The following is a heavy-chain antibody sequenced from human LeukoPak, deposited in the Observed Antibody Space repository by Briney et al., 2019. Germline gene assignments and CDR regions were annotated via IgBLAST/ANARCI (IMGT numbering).Heavy chain of an antibody. CDR1: GFTFSSYW. V-gene: IGHV3-74*01. Sequence: GGSLRLSCAASGFTFSSYWVHWVRQAPGKGLVWVSRINSDGSSTSYADSVKGRFTISRDNAKNTLYPQMNSLRAEDTAVYYCARDLGYCSGGSCYSNWFDPWGQGTLVTVSS. J-gene: IGHJ5*02. CDR3: ARDLGYCSGGSCYSNWFDP. CDR2: INSDGSST. D-gene: IGHD2-15*01.